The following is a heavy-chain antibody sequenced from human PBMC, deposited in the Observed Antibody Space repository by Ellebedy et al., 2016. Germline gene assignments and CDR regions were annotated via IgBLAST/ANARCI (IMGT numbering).Heavy chain of an antibody. J-gene: IGHJ4*02. CDR3: RGTRGAFEDY. V-gene: IGHV3-48*01. D-gene: IGHD3-16*01. CDR1: GFTFSTQG. Sequence: GESLKISXAASGFTFSTQGMHWVRQAPGKGLEWVSYIDGDSENIYYADSVKGRFTISRDNARDSLFLQMSSLRGEDTAVYCLRGTRGAFEDYWGQGALVTVSS. CDR2: IDGDSENI.